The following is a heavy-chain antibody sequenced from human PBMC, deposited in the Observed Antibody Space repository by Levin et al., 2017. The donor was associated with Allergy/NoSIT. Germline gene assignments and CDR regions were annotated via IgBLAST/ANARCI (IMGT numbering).Heavy chain of an antibody. Sequence: GGSLRLSCAASGFTVSSNYMSWVRQAPGKGLEWVSLINSGGSTYYADSVKGRFTISRDDSKNTLFLQMNSLRAEDTAVYYCARGDKKYYFDYWGQGTLVTVSS. CDR1: GFTVSSNY. D-gene: IGHD5-24*01. J-gene: IGHJ4*02. CDR3: ARGDKKYYFDY. V-gene: IGHV3-66*01. CDR2: INSGGST.